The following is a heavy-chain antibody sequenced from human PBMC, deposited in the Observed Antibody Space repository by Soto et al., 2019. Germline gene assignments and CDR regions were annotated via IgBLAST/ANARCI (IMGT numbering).Heavy chain of an antibody. J-gene: IGHJ4*02. CDR3: VKRDNTLLTANQ. CDR2: ITSNSGKT. V-gene: IGHV3-64D*06. D-gene: IGHD3-9*01. CDR1: GFIFNNYA. Sequence: GGSLRLSCLTSGFIFNNYAMHWVRQAPGKGLEYVSAITSNSGKTYYADSVKGRFTISRDSSKNTVFLHMSSLRAEDTAVYYCVKRDNTLLTANQWGQGTLVTLSS.